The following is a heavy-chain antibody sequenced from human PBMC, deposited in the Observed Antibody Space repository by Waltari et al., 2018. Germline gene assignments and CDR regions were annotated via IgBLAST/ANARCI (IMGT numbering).Heavy chain of an antibody. CDR2: IKTKTGIP. CDR1: GYIFTDFA. J-gene: IGHJ4*02. CDR3: TRDPSIATPHANY. D-gene: IGHD6-13*01. V-gene: IGHV7-4-1*02. Sequence: QVRLEQSGSQLKQPGASVKISCKASGYIFTDFAMNWVRQAPGQGLTWLGWIKTKTGIPTYAPRFRGRFSFAVDRLFRTAYLDISSLESDDSAVYFCTRDPSIATPHANYWGQGTLVTVSS.